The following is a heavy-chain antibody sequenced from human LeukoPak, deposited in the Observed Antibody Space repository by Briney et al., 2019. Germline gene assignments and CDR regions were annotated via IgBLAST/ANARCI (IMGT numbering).Heavy chain of an antibody. J-gene: IGHJ4*02. V-gene: IGHV4-30-2*01. CDR3: ARTVITAAAFDL. CDR1: GGSISSGGYS. Sequence: SQTLSLTCAVSGGSISSGGYSWNWIRQPPGKGPEWIGYIDHSGSTYYNPSLKSRVTISVDKSQNFFSLTLTSLTAADTAVYYCARTVITAAAFDLWGQGTLVTVSS. D-gene: IGHD6-13*01. CDR2: IDHSGST.